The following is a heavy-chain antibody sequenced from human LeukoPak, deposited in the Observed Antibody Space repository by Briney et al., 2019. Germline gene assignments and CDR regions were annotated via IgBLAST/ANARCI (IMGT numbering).Heavy chain of an antibody. J-gene: IGHJ4*02. Sequence: SGGSLRLSCAASGFTVSSNYMSWVRQAPGKGLEWVSVIYSGGSTYYADSVKGRFTISRDNSKDTLYLQMNGLRAEDTAVYYCARALTVDPPDYWGQGTLVTVSS. CDR2: IYSGGST. D-gene: IGHD5-12*01. CDR3: ARALTVDPPDY. CDR1: GFTVSSNY. V-gene: IGHV3-66*01.